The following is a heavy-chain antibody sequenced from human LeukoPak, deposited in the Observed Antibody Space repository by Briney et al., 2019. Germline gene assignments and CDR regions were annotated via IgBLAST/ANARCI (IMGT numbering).Heavy chain of an antibody. CDR2: ISYDGSNK. CDR3: AKDHSSGWYFDY. V-gene: IGHV3-30*18. D-gene: IGHD6-19*01. J-gene: IGHJ4*02. Sequence: GGSLRLSCAASGFTFSSYGMHWVRQAPGKGLEWVAVISYDGSNKYYADSVKGRFTISRVNSKNTLYLQMNSLRAEDTAVYYCAKDHSSGWYFDYWGQGTLVTVSS. CDR1: GFTFSSYG.